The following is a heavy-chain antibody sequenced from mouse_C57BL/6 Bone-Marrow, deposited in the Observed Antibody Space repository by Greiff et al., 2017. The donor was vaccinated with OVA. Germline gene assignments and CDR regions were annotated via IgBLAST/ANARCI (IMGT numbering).Heavy chain of an antibody. Sequence: EVQVVESGGGLVQPGGSLKLSCAASGFTFSDYYMYWVRQTPEKRLEWVAYISNGGGSTYYPDTVKGRFTISRDNAKNTLYLQMSRLKSEDTAMYYCARQMGGGSNPYWYFDVWGTGTTVTVSS. V-gene: IGHV5-12*01. CDR2: ISNGGGST. CDR1: GFTFSDYY. CDR3: ARQMGGGSNPYWYFDV. D-gene: IGHD2-5*01. J-gene: IGHJ1*03.